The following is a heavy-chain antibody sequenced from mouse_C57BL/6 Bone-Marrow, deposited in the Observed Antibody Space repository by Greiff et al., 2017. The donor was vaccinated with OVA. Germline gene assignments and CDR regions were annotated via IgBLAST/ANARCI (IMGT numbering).Heavy chain of an antibody. CDR2: IYPRSGNT. CDR3: ARAAYYSNHGGFAY. Sequence: QVHVKQSGAELARPGASVKLSCKASGYTFTSYGISWVKQSTGQGLEWIGEIYPRSGNTYYNEKFKGKATLTADKSSSTAYMELRSLTSEDSAVYFCARAAYYSNHGGFAYWGQGTLVTVSA. J-gene: IGHJ3*01. CDR1: GYTFTSYG. V-gene: IGHV1-81*01. D-gene: IGHD2-5*01.